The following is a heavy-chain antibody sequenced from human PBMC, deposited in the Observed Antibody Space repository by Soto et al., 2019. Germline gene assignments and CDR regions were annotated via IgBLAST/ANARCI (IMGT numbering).Heavy chain of an antibody. Sequence: LSLTCTVSGGSINSGDYYWTWVRQPPGKGLEWIGYIYYDGNSQHNPSLKSRVTMSIDTSKNQFSLNLSSVTAADTAVYYCARDRRWRPRGPKNWLDLWGQGTQVTVSS. J-gene: IGHJ5*02. CDR2: IYYDGNS. CDR1: GGSINSGDYY. V-gene: IGHV4-30-4*01. CDR3: ARDRRWRPRGPKNWLDL.